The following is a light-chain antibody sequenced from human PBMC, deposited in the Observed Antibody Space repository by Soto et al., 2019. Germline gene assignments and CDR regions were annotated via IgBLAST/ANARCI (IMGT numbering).Light chain of an antibody. CDR1: QDITNY. V-gene: IGKV1-33*01. J-gene: IGKJ4*01. CDR3: QQYDALPLT. CDR2: DAS. Sequence: DIQMTQSPSSLSASVGDIVTITCQAGQDITNYLNWFQQKPGKSPKLLIYDASNLATGVPSRFSGSGSGTDFTFPISSLQPEDIATYYCQQYDALPLTFGGGTKVEIK.